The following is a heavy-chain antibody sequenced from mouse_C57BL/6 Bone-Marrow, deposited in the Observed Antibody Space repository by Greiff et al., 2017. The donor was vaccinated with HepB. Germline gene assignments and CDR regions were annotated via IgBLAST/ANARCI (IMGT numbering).Heavy chain of an antibody. CDR3: ASPIYYYGSRYAMDY. CDR2: ISNGGGST. V-gene: IGHV5-12*01. D-gene: IGHD1-1*01. CDR1: GFTFSDYY. Sequence: EVKLMESGGGLVQPGGSLKLSCAASGFTFSDYYMYWVRQTPEKRLEWVAYISNGGGSTYYPDTVKGRFTISRDNAKNTLYLQMSRLKSEDTAMYYCASPIYYYGSRYAMDYWGQGTSVTVSS. J-gene: IGHJ4*01.